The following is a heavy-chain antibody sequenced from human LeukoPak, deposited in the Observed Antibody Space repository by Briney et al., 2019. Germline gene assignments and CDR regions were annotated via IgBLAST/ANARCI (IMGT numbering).Heavy chain of an antibody. Sequence: PGGSLRLPCAASGFTFRSYWMHWVRLPPGKGLVWVSRIKSDGSSTSYADFVKGRFTISRDNAKNTLYLQMNSLRAEDTAVYYCARGDPTVTTTGSGGLDIWGQGTMVTVSS. J-gene: IGHJ3*02. D-gene: IGHD4-17*01. CDR3: ARGDPTVTTTGSGGLDI. V-gene: IGHV3-74*01. CDR2: IKSDGSST. CDR1: GFTFRSYW.